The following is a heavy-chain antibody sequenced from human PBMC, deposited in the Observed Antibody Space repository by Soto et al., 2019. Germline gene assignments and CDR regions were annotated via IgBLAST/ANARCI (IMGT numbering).Heavy chain of an antibody. V-gene: IGHV3-23*01. CDR2: LSGSGGTT. D-gene: IGHD3-10*01. J-gene: IGHJ4*02. CDR3: AKQRADYGSGADTFYFDS. Sequence: EVQLLESGGDLVQPGGSLRLSCTVSGVTFSNYAMNWVRQAPGKGLEWVSSLSGSGGTTYYADSVKGRFIISRDNSKNTLYLLMNSLRAEDTALYYCAKQRADYGSGADTFYFDSWGQGALVTVSS. CDR1: GVTFSNYA.